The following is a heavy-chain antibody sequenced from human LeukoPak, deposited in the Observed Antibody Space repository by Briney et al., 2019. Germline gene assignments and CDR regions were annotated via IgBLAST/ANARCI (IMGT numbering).Heavy chain of an antibody. J-gene: IGHJ6*02. V-gene: IGHV1-8*01. D-gene: IGHD2-2*01. CDR2: MNPNSGNT. Sequence: ASVKVSCKASGYTFTSYDINWVRQATGQGLEWMGWMNPNSGNTGYAQEFQGRVTMTRNTSISTAYMELSSLRSEDTAVYYCAGSIVVVPAALPTPPKYGMDVWGQGTTVTVSS. CDR1: GYTFTSYD. CDR3: AGSIVVVPAALPTPPKYGMDV.